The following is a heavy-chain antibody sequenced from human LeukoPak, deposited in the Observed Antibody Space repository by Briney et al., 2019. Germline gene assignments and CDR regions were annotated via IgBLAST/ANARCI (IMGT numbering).Heavy chain of an antibody. CDR2: INHSGGT. Sequence: SETLSLTCAVYGGSFSGYYWSWIRQPPGKGLEWIGEINHSGGTNYNPSLKSRVTISVDTSKNQFSLKLSSVTAADTAVYYCARGSGMVTAASNWFDPWGQGTLVTVSS. V-gene: IGHV4-34*01. CDR3: ARGSGMVTAASNWFDP. D-gene: IGHD2-21*02. CDR1: GGSFSGYY. J-gene: IGHJ5*02.